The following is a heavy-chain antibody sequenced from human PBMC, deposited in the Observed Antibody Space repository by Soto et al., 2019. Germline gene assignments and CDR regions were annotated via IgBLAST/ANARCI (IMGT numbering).Heavy chain of an antibody. CDR3: XKGSGSYYLYYYYGMDV. V-gene: IGHV3-33*06. D-gene: IGHD3-10*01. CDR1: GFTFSSYG. Sequence: GGSLRLSCAASGFTFSSYGMHWVRQAPGKGLEWVAVIWYDGSNKYYADSVKGRFTISRDNSKNTLYLQMNSLRAEDTAVYYCXKGSGSYYLYYYYGMDVWGPGTTVTVSS. J-gene: IGHJ6*02. CDR2: IWYDGSNK.